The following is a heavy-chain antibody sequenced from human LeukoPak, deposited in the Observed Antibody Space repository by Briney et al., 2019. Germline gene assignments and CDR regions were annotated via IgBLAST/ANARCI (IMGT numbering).Heavy chain of an antibody. J-gene: IGHJ5*02. V-gene: IGHV1-18*01. CDR3: ARDGITIFGVAIGGNWFDP. CDR2: ISAYNGNT. CDR1: GYTFTSYG. D-gene: IGHD3-3*01. Sequence: ASVKVSCKASGYTFTSYGISWVRQAPGQGLEWMGWISAYNGNTNYAQKLQGRVTMTTDTSTSTAYMELRSLRSDDTVVYYCARDGITIFGVAIGGNWFDPWGQGTLVTVSS.